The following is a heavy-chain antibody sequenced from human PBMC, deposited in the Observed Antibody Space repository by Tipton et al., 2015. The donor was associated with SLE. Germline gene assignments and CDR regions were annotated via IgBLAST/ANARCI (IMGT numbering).Heavy chain of an antibody. Sequence: TLSLTCVVSGGSLSPFYWGWIRQPPGKGLEWIGSIYSSGYTYYNPSLKSRVTISVDTSKNQFSLELGSVTAADTALYYCARQCRGGSCSSDSWGQGALVSVTS. CDR1: GGSLSPFY. D-gene: IGHD2-15*01. CDR3: ARQCRGGSCSSDS. V-gene: IGHV4-39*01. J-gene: IGHJ5*01. CDR2: IYSSGYT.